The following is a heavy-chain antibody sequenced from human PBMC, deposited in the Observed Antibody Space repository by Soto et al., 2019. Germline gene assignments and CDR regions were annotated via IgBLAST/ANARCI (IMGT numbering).Heavy chain of an antibody. Sequence: ASVKVSCKASGYTFTSYGISWVRQAPGQRLEWMGWINAYNGNTKYSQKFQGRVTITRDTSASTAYMELSSLRSEDTAVYYCARDYDYGDYYWFDPWGQGTLVTVSS. CDR3: ARDYDYGDYYWFDP. D-gene: IGHD4-17*01. V-gene: IGHV1-18*01. CDR1: GYTFTSYG. CDR2: INAYNGNT. J-gene: IGHJ5*02.